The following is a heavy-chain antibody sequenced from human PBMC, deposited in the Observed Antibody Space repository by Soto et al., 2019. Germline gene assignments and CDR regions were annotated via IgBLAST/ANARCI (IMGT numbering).Heavy chain of an antibody. Sequence: QVQVVQSGVELRRPGPSVKVSCKASGDTFKNCVISWVRQAPGQGLEWMGGIIPLFGTTDFAQRFQGRLTITTDESTTTAYMELSRLRSEDTATYYCAAELGFGKLSVVWGQGTTVIVSS. CDR2: IIPLFGTT. CDR3: AAELGFGKLSVV. J-gene: IGHJ6*02. CDR1: GDTFKNCV. V-gene: IGHV1-69*01. D-gene: IGHD3-10*01.